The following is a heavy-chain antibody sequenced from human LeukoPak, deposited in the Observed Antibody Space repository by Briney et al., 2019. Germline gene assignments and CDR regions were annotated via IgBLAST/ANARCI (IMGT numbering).Heavy chain of an antibody. Sequence: PSETLSLTCTVSGGSISSSSYYWGWIRQPPGKGLEWIGSIYYSGRPYYNPSLKSRVTISVDTSKNQFSLKLSSVTAADTAVYYCARVPNNNMVRGVTTFDYWGQGTLVTVSS. D-gene: IGHD3-10*01. CDR2: IYYSGRP. CDR1: GGSISSSSYY. V-gene: IGHV4-39*01. CDR3: ARVPNNNMVRGVTTFDY. J-gene: IGHJ4*02.